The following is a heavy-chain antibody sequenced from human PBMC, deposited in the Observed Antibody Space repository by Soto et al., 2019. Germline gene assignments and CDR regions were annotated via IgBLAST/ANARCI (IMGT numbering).Heavy chain of an antibody. V-gene: IGHV4-34*01. CDR3: ARVIIAAAGTMGYYYYGMDV. CDR1: GGSFSGYY. D-gene: IGHD6-13*01. CDR2: INHSGST. J-gene: IGHJ6*02. Sequence: SETLSLTCAVYGGSFSGYYWSWIRQPPGKGLEWIGEINHSGSTNYNPSLTSRVTISVDTSKNQFPLKLSSVTAADTAVYYCARVIIAAAGTMGYYYYGMDVWGQGTTVTVSS.